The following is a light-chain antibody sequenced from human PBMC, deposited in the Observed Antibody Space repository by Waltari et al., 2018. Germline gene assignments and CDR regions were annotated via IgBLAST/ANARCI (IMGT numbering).Light chain of an antibody. V-gene: IGLV2-14*01. CDR1: SSDVGGYNY. J-gene: IGLJ1*01. CDR2: DVS. Sequence: QSALTQPASVSGSPGQSITISCTGTSSDVGGYNYVSRYQQPPGKAPKLMIYDVSKRPSGVSNRFSGSKSGNTASLTISGLQAEDEADYYCSSYTSSSTYVFGTGTKVTVL. CDR3: SSYTSSSTYV.